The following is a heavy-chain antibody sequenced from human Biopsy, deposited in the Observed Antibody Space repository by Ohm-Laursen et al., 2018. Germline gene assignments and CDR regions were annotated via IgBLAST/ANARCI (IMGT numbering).Heavy chain of an antibody. D-gene: IGHD4-11*01. V-gene: IGHV3-53*01. CDR1: GFTVSGNY. CDR3: ARDSHDYSNYDY. CDR2: IHPGGDT. J-gene: IGHJ4*02. Sequence: SLRLSCTASGFTVSGNYLNWVRQAPGKGLEWVSVIHPGGDTYYAGSVKGRFTISRDNSKNTLYLQMNSLRAEDTAVYYCARDSHDYSNYDYWGQRTPVTVSS.